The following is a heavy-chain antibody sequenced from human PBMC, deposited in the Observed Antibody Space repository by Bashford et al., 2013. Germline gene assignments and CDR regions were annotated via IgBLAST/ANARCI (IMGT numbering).Heavy chain of an antibody. J-gene: IGHJ5*02. V-gene: IGHV4-59*01. CDR1: GGSISSYY. CDR3: ARSSPQYWFDP. CDR2: IYYSGST. Sequence: SSETLSLTCTVSGGSISSYYWSWIRQPPGKGLEWIGYIYYSGSTNYNPSLKSRVTISVDTSKNQFSLKLSSVTAADTAVYYCARSSPQYWFDPWGQGTLVTVSS.